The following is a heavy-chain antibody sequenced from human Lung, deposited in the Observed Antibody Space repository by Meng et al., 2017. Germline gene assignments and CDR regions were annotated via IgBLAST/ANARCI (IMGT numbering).Heavy chain of an antibody. CDR3: ARNSSSSVVDY. D-gene: IGHD6-6*01. J-gene: IGHJ4*02. Sequence: DQLGQAGAAGKKPGALGTGSCKASGYSFTCFGISWGRQAPGQGLEWWGWISAYSGYTNYAQKLQGRVTMTTDTSTSTAYMELRSLSSDDTALYYCARNSSSSVVDYWGQGTLVTVSS. CDR1: GYSFTCFG. CDR2: ISAYSGYT. V-gene: IGHV1-18*01.